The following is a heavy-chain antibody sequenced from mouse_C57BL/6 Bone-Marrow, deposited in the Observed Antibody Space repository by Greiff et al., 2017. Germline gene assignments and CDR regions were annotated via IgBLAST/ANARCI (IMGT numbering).Heavy chain of an antibody. CDR3: TRETVVAYYYAMDY. CDR1: GYTFTSYW. V-gene: IGHV1-5*01. D-gene: IGHD1-1*01. Sequence: DVQLQESGTVLARPGASVKMSCKTSGYTFTSYWMHWVKQRPGQGLEWIGAIYPGNSDTSYNQKFKGKAKLTAVTSASTAYMELSSLTNEDSAVYYCTRETVVAYYYAMDYWGQGTSVTVSS. CDR2: IYPGNSDT. J-gene: IGHJ4*01.